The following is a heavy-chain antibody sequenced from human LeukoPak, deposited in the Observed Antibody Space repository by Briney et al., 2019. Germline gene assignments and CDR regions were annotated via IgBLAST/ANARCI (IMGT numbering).Heavy chain of an antibody. CDR1: GGSISSYY. V-gene: IGHV4-59*08. CDR2: IYYSGST. J-gene: IGHJ6*02. CDR3: ARQLGPRGVVMGPPHYYYGMDV. D-gene: IGHD3-3*01. Sequence: PSETLSLTCTVSGGSISSYYWSWIRQPPGKGLEWIGYIYYSGSTNYNPSLKSRVTISVDTSKNQFSLKLSSVTAADTAVYYCARQLGPRGVVMGPPHYYYGMDVWGQGTTVTVSS.